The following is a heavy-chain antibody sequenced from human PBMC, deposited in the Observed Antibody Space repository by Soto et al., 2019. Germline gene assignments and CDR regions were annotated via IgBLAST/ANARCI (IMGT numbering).Heavy chain of an antibody. CDR1: GGSFSGYC. D-gene: IGHD6-19*01. J-gene: IGHJ4*01. Sequence: SEPLSLTCAVSGGSFSGYCWSWIRQPPGKGLEWIGEINHSGTTNYNPSLKSRVTISVDTTKNQFSLKLSSVTAADTAVYYCARDTRIAVAGFDYWGHGTLVTVSS. CDR2: INHSGTT. V-gene: IGHV4-34*01. CDR3: ARDTRIAVAGFDY.